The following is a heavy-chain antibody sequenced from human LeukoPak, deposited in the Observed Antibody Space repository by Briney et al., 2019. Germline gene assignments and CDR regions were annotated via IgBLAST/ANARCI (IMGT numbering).Heavy chain of an antibody. CDR1: GFTFSSYA. D-gene: IGHD6-19*01. CDR2: TSGSGGST. Sequence: GGSLRLSCAASGFTFSSYAMSWVRQAPGKGLEWVSATSGSGGSTYYADSVKGRFTISRDNSKNTLYLQMNSLRAEDTAVYYCAKGGDSSGWSSVEYYYYGMDVWGQGTTVTVSS. V-gene: IGHV3-23*01. J-gene: IGHJ6*02. CDR3: AKGGDSSGWSSVEYYYYGMDV.